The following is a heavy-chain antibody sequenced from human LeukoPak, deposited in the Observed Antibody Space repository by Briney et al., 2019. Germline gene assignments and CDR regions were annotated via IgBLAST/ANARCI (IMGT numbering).Heavy chain of an antibody. CDR3: ARGYYGSGGIDY. V-gene: IGHV1-18*01. CDR2: ISANNGNT. D-gene: IGHD3-10*01. CDR1: GYTFTNYG. J-gene: IGHJ4*02. Sequence: ASVTVSCKASGYTFTNYGIIWVRQAPGQGLEYMGWISANNGNTNYAQKLQGRVTMTTDTSTSTAYMELRSLRSDDTAVYYCARGYYGSGGIDYWGQGTLVTVSS.